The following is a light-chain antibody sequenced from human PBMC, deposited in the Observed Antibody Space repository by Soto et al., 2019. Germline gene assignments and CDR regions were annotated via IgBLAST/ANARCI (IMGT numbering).Light chain of an antibody. J-gene: IGKJ3*01. CDR3: QQSSSTLT. Sequence: DIQMTQSPSSLSASVGDRVTITCRASQSISSYLNWYQQKPGKAPKLLIYAASSLQSGVPSRFSGSGSGTDFTLTISSLQPDDFATYYCQQSSSTLTFGPGPKVDIK. V-gene: IGKV1-39*01. CDR2: AAS. CDR1: QSISSY.